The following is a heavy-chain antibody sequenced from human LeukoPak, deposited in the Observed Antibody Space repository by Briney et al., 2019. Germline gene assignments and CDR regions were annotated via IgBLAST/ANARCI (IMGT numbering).Heavy chain of an antibody. Sequence: GGSLRLSCAASGFTFSSYAMSWVRQAPGKGLEWVSAISGSGGSTYYADSVKGRFTISRDNSENTLYLQMNSLRTEDTAVYYCAKTPPARGAYYFDYWGQGTLVTVSS. J-gene: IGHJ4*02. CDR2: ISGSGGST. CDR1: GFTFSSYA. V-gene: IGHV3-23*01. CDR3: AKTPPARGAYYFDY. D-gene: IGHD3-10*01.